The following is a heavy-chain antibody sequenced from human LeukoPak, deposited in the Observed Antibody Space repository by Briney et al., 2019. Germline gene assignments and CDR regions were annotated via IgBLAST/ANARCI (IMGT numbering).Heavy chain of an antibody. V-gene: IGHV1-18*01. CDR1: GYTFTSYG. Sequence: ASVKVSCKASGYTFTSYGISWVRQAPGQGLEWMGWISAYNGNTSYAQKLQGRVTMTTDTSTSTAYMELRSLRSDDTAVYYCARGGLPNSYYYYYGMDVWGQGTTVTVSS. J-gene: IGHJ6*02. CDR2: ISAYNGNT. D-gene: IGHD1-26*01. CDR3: ARGGLPNSYYYYYGMDV.